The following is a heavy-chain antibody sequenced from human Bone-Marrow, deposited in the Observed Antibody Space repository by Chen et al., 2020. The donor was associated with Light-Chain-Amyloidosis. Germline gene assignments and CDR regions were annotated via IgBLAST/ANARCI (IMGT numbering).Heavy chain of an antibody. CDR1: GGSFSGYD. V-gene: IGHV4-34*01. J-gene: IGHJ6*03. D-gene: IGHD3-3*01. CDR3: ARGTHYDFWSGYYYYYMDV. Sequence: QVQLQQWGAGLLKPSETLSLTCAVYGGSFSGYDWSWIRQPPGKGLEWIGEINHSGSTNYNPSLKSRVTISVDTSKNQFSLKLSSVTAADTAVYYCARGTHYDFWSGYYYYYMDVWGKGTTVTVSS. CDR2: INHSGST.